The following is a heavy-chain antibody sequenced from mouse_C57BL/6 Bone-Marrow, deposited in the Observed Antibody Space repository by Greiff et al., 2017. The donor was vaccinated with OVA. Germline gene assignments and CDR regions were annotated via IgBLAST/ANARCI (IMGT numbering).Heavy chain of an antibody. J-gene: IGHJ3*01. CDR2: IYPGSGST. D-gene: IGHD2-3*01. CDR1: GYTFTSYW. Sequence: VQLQQSGAELVKPGASVKMSCKASGYTFTSYWLTWVKQRPGQGLEWIGDIYPGSGSTNYNEKFKSKATLTVDTSSSTAYMQLSSLTSEDSAVYYCARLEDGYYVPFAYWGQGTLVTVSA. CDR3: ARLEDGYYVPFAY. V-gene: IGHV1-55*01.